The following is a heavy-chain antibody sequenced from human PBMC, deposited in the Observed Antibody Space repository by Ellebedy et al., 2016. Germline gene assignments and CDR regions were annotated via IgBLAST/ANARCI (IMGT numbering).Heavy chain of an antibody. CDR1: GGSFSGYY. CDR2: INHSGST. CDR3: AKDLGQARSSSGWLDY. D-gene: IGHD6-19*01. J-gene: IGHJ4*02. Sequence: SETLSLXCAVYGGSFSGYYWSWIRQPPGKGLEWIGEINHSGSTNYNPSLKSRVTISVDTSKNQFSLKLSSVTAADTAVYYCAKDLGQARSSSGWLDYWGQGTLVTVSS. V-gene: IGHV4-34*01.